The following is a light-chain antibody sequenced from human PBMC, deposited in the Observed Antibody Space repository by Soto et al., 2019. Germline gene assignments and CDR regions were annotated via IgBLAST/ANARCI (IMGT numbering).Light chain of an antibody. Sequence: EIVLTQSPGTLSLSPGEIATLSCRASQIVSSTYLAWFQQQPRQAPRLLLYGPSTRATGIPDRFSGSGSGTDFTPTISGLEPEDFALYYCQQYGVTPPNTFGGGTKVDIK. CDR2: GPS. V-gene: IGKV3-20*01. CDR3: QQYGVTPPNT. CDR1: QIVSSTY. J-gene: IGKJ4*01.